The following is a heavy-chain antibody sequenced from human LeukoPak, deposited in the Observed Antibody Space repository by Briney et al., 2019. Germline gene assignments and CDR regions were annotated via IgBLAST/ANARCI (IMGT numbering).Heavy chain of an antibody. CDR3: ARDQWREFDY. Sequence: GGSLRLSCVASGFTFSSHWMSWVRQAPGKGLEWVANIKLDGSEEYYVDSVKGRFTISRDNAKNSLYLQMNSLRAEDTAVYYCARDQWREFDYWGQGTLVTVSS. CDR1: GFTFSSHW. D-gene: IGHD6-19*01. CDR2: IKLDGSEE. V-gene: IGHV3-7*01. J-gene: IGHJ4*02.